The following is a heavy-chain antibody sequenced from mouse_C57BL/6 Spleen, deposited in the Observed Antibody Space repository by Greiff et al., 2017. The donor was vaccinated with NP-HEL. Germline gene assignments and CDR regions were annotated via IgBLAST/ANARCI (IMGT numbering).Heavy chain of an antibody. V-gene: IGHV1-26*01. CDR3: ARATTVVAGNAMDY. CDR2: INPNNGGT. J-gene: IGHJ4*01. CDR1: GYTFTDYY. Sequence: VQLQQSGPELVKPGASVKISCKASGYTFTDYYMNWVKQSHGKSLEWIGDINPNNGGTSYNQKFKGKATLTVDKSSSTAYMELRSLTSEDSAVYYCARATTVVAGNAMDYWGQGTSVTVSS. D-gene: IGHD1-1*01.